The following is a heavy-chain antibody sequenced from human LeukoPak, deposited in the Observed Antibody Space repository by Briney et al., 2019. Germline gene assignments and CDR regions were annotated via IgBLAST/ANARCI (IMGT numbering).Heavy chain of an antibody. V-gene: IGHV4-38-2*02. CDR2: VYRSGTT. J-gene: IGHJ4*02. CDR3: ARTLSDSSPVAT. D-gene: IGHD3-22*01. Sequence: PSETLSLTCSVSGYFLGSGFYWGWIRQPPGKGLEWIASVYRSGTTIYNPSLKSRVTMSMDTSMNHYSLKLRSVTAADTAVYYCARTLSDSSPVATWGQGTLVTVSS. CDR1: GYFLGSGFY.